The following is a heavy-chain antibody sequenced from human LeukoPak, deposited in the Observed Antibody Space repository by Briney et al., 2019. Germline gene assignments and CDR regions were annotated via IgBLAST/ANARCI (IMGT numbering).Heavy chain of an antibody. CDR3: ARDRPWAEGATTYYWFGP. D-gene: IGHD1-26*01. J-gene: IGHJ5*02. Sequence: PSETLSLTSTVSARSVSSHYTSWIRHPAGNGREWIWRSDSRGGSNYSDSLKSRVTMSVDTSKDEISLNLRSVSVADTAVYYCARDRPWAEGATTYYWFGPWGQGLQVTVSS. V-gene: IGHV4-4*07. CDR2: SDSRGGS. CDR1: ARSVSSHY.